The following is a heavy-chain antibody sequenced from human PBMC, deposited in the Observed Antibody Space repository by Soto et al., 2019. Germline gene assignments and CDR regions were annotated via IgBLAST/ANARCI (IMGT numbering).Heavy chain of an antibody. CDR3: ASNYYGSGRTLLYYMDV. Sequence: QVQLVQSGAEVKKPGSSGKVSCKASGGTFSSYTISWVRQAPGQGLEWMGRIIPILGIANYAQKFEGRVTITADKSTSTAYMELSSLRSQDTAVYYCASNYYGSGRTLLYYMDVWGKGTPVTVSS. V-gene: IGHV1-69*02. D-gene: IGHD3-10*01. CDR1: GGTFSSYT. J-gene: IGHJ6*03. CDR2: IIPILGIA.